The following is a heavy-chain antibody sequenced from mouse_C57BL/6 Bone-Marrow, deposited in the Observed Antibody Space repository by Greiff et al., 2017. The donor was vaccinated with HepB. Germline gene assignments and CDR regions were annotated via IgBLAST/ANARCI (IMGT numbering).Heavy chain of an antibody. Sequence: QVQLQQSGAELVRPGTSVKVSCKASGYAFTNYLIEWVKQRPGQGLEWIGVINPGSGGTNYNEKFKGKATLTADKSSSTAYMQLSSLTSEDSAVYFCALEWGTFAYWGQGTLVTVSA. J-gene: IGHJ3*01. CDR3: ALEWGTFAY. CDR1: GYAFTNYL. V-gene: IGHV1-54*01. D-gene: IGHD1-3*01. CDR2: INPGSGGT.